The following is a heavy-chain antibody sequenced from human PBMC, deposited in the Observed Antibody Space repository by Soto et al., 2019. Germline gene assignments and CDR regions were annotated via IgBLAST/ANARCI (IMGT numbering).Heavy chain of an antibody. V-gene: IGHV3-30*18. J-gene: IGHJ6*02. CDR3: TKDGVAGYGMDV. D-gene: IGHD6-19*01. CDR2: ISYDGNNK. CDR1: GFTFTS. Sequence: QVQLVESGGGVVQPGRSLTLSCAVSGFTFTSMYWVRQAPGKGLEWVAIISYDGNNKYYLDSVKGRFTISRDNSKNTLYLQMNSLRAEDTAVYYCTKDGVAGYGMDVWGQGTTVTVSS.